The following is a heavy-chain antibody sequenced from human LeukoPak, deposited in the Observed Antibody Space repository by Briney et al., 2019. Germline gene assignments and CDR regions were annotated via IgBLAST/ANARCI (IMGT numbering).Heavy chain of an antibody. Sequence: PSETLSLTCTVSGGSISSYYWSWIRQPPGRGLEWIGYIYYSGSTNYNPSLKSRVTISVDTSKNQFSLKLSSVTAADTAVYYCARQRRGWPFDYWGQGTLVTVSS. V-gene: IGHV4-59*08. CDR1: GGSISSYY. CDR2: IYYSGST. CDR3: ARQRRGWPFDY. J-gene: IGHJ4*02. D-gene: IGHD6-19*01.